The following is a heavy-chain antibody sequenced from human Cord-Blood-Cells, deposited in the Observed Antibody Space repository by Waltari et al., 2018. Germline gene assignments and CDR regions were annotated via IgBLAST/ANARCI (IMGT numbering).Heavy chain of an antibody. D-gene: IGHD6-19*01. CDR3: AKDIGPVAEYFQH. CDR1: GFTFDDYA. J-gene: IGHJ1*01. CDR2: ISGDGGST. Sequence: EVQLVESGGGVVQPGGSLRLSCAASGFTFDDYAMHWVRQAPGKGLEWVSCISGDGGSTYADSVKGRFTISRDNSKNSLYLQMNSLRTEDTALYYCAKDIGPVAEYFQHWGQGTLVTVSS. V-gene: IGHV3-43*02.